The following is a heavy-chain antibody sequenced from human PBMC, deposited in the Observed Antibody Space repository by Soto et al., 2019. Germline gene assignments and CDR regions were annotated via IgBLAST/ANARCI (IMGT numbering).Heavy chain of an antibody. D-gene: IGHD3-10*01. J-gene: IGHJ6*02. CDR2: IYYSGST. CDR3: EGRVVRGVSYYYYGMDV. Sequence: SETLSLTCTVSGGSISSYYWSWIRQPPGKGLEWIGYIYYSGSTNYNPSLKSRVTISVDTSKNQFSLKLSPVTAADTAVYYCEGRVVRGVSYYYYGMDVWGQGTTVTVSS. CDR1: GGSISSYY. V-gene: IGHV4-59*01.